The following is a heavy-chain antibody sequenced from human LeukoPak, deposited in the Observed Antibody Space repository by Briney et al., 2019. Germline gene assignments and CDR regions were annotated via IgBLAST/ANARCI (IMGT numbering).Heavy chain of an antibody. D-gene: IGHD1-26*01. CDR1: GYTFTSYD. V-gene: IGHV1-8*01. CDR2: MNPNSGAT. J-gene: IGHJ5*02. CDR3: ARGSDSGTPRWFDP. Sequence: ASVKVSCKASGYTFTSYDFNWLRQATGQGPEWMGWMNPNSGATGYAQKFQGRVTMTRSASINTAYMELTNLRSDDTAVYYCARGSDSGTPRWFDPWGQGTLVTVSS.